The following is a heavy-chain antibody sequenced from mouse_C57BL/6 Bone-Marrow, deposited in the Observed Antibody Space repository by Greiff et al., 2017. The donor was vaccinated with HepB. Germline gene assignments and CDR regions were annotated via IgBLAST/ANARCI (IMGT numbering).Heavy chain of an antibody. CDR1: GFTFSDYY. J-gene: IGHJ4*01. CDR2: ISTGGGST. Sequence: EVKLVESGAGLVQPGGSLKLSCAASGFTFSDYYMYWVRQTPEKRLEWVAYISTGGGSTYYADTVKGRFTISTDKAKNTLYLQMSRLTSEDTAMYYCARPGVYYVNYVDYYAMDYWGQGTSVTVSS. D-gene: IGHD2-1*01. V-gene: IGHV5-12*01. CDR3: ARPGVYYVNYVDYYAMDY.